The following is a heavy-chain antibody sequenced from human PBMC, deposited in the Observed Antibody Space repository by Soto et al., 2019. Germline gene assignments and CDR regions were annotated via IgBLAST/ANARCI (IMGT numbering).Heavy chain of an antibody. J-gene: IGHJ3*02. V-gene: IGHV3-23*01. CDR3: ARRAFGSSRSFDI. Sequence: VGSLRLSCASSVFAFSSHPMSCVRQSPERGLEWVSGISDSGGLTYNADSVKGRFTISRDNSKNTLYLQMNSLRAEDTALYYCARRAFGSSRSFDILGQGTMVIVSS. CDR1: VFAFSSHP. CDR2: ISDSGGLT. D-gene: IGHD6-6*01.